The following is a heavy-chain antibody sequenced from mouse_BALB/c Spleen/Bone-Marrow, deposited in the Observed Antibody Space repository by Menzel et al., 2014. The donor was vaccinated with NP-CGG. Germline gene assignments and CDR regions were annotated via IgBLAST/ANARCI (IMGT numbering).Heavy chain of an antibody. Sequence: EVKLMESGGGLVQPGGSRKPSCAASGFTFSSFGVHWVRQAPEKGLEWVAYISSGSSTIYYADTVKGRFTISRDNPKNTLFLQMTSLRSEDTAMYYCATGTRAMDYWGQGASVTVSS. D-gene: IGHD4-1*01. V-gene: IGHV5-17*02. J-gene: IGHJ4*01. CDR3: ATGTRAMDY. CDR1: GFTFSSFG. CDR2: ISSGSSTI.